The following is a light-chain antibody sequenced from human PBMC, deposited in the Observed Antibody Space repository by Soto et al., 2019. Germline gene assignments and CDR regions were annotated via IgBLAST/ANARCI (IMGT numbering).Light chain of an antibody. Sequence: IQLTQSPSSLSASVGDRVTITCRASQGIGSYLAWYQQKPGEAPKLLINAASTLRSGVPSRFSGSGSGTDFTLTIDSLQPEDFATYYCQQSYNSPFNFGPGTKVDIK. J-gene: IGKJ3*01. CDR1: QGIGSY. CDR2: AAS. CDR3: QQSYNSPFN. V-gene: IGKV1-39*01.